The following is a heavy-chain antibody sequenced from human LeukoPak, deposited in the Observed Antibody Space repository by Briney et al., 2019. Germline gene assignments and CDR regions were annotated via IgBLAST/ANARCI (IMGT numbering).Heavy chain of an antibody. CDR3: AGDLGSYFDY. CDR2: IYSDVST. V-gene: IGHV3-53*04. Sequence: GGSLRLSCAASGFTVSSNYMSWVRQAPGKGLEWVSVIYSDVSTYYADSVKGRFTISRHNSKNTLYLQMNSLRAEDTAVYYCAGDLGSYFDYWGQGTLVTVSS. CDR1: GFTVSSNY. J-gene: IGHJ4*02. D-gene: IGHD3-16*01.